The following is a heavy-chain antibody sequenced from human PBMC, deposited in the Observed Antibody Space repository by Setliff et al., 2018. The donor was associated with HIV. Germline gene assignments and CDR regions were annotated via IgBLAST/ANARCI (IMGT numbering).Heavy chain of an antibody. CDR2: IYWNDDK. D-gene: IGHD1-1*01. J-gene: IGHJ5*02. CDR3: AQLLLPLGAYNYET. V-gene: IGHV2-5*01. Sequence: SGPTLVNPTQTLTLTCTFSGFSLSTSGVGVGWIRQPPGKALEWLALIYWNDDKYYSTSLKTRLTISRDTSKNQVVLTMTNVDPVDTATYYCAQLLLPLGAYNYETWGQGMLVTVS. CDR1: GFSLSTSGVG.